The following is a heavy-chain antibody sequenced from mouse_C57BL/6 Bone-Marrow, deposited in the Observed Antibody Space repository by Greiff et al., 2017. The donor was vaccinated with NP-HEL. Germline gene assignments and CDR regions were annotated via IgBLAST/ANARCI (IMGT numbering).Heavy chain of an antibody. D-gene: IGHD3-2*02. CDR3: VVTAQAPWFAY. J-gene: IGHJ3*01. Sequence: QVQLQQPGAELVKPGASVKLSCKASGYTFTSYWMHWVKQRPGQGLEWIGMIHPNSGSTNYNEKFKSKATLTVDKSSSTAYMQLSSLTSEDSAVHYCVVTAQAPWFAYWGQGTLVTVSA. V-gene: IGHV1-64*01. CDR2: IHPNSGST. CDR1: GYTFTSYW.